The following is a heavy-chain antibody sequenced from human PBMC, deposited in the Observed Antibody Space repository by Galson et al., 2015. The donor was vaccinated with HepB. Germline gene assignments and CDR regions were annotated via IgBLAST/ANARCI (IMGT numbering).Heavy chain of an antibody. CDR3: ARRSGYGDYTNWYFDL. V-gene: IGHV5-51*03. J-gene: IGHJ2*01. Sequence: QSGAEVKKPGESLKISCKGSGYSFTSYWIGWVRQMPGKGLEWMGIIYPGDSDTRYSPAFQGQVTISAGKSISTAYLQWSSLRASDPAIYYCARRSGYGDYTNWYFDLWGRGTLVTVSS. CDR1: GYSFTSYW. D-gene: IGHD4-17*01. CDR2: IYPGDSDT.